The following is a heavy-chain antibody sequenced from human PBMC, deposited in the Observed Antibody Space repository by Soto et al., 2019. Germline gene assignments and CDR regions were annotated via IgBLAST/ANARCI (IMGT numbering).Heavy chain of an antibody. D-gene: IGHD6-6*01. CDR3: AKRSTSSKIDY. J-gene: IGHJ4*02. Sequence: EVQLLESGGGLVQPGESLRLSCAASGFTFSSYAMSWVRQAPGKGLEWVSVISGSDDSTYYADSVKGRFTISRDNSKNTLYLQMHSLRAGDTAVYYFAKRSTSSKIDYWGQGALFTVSS. CDR2: ISGSDDST. V-gene: IGHV3-23*01. CDR1: GFTFSSYA.